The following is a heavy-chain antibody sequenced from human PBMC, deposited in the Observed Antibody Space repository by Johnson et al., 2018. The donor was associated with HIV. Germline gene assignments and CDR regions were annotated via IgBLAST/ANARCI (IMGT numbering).Heavy chain of an antibody. Sequence: VQLEESGGGLVQPGGSLRLSCAASGFTFSSYWMSWVRQAPGKGLEWVANIKQDGSEKYYVDSVRGRFTISRDNAKNSLYRQMNSLRAEDTAVYYCAREVRRWLQFDAFDIWGQGTMVTVSS. J-gene: IGHJ3*02. D-gene: IGHD5-24*01. CDR1: GFTFSSYW. CDR2: IKQDGSEK. CDR3: AREVRRWLQFDAFDI. V-gene: IGHV3-7*04.